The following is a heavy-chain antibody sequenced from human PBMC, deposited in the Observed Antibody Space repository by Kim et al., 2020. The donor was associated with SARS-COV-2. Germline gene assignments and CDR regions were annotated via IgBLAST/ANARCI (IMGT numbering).Heavy chain of an antibody. CDR1: GGTFSSYA. V-gene: IGHV1-69*13. D-gene: IGHD3-16*02. J-gene: IGHJ3*02. CDR2: IIPIFGTA. CDR3: ARFPRLGELSSETPSGDAFDI. Sequence: SVKVSCKASGGTFSSYAISWVRQAPGQGLEWMGGIIPIFGTANYAQKFQGRVTITADESTSTAYMELSSLRSEDTAVYYCARFPRLGELSSETPSGDAFDIWGQGTMVTVSS.